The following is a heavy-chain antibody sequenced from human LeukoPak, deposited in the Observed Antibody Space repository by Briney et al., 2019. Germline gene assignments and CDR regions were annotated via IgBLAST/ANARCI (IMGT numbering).Heavy chain of an antibody. CDR3: ARGPSDFWSGYSDY. D-gene: IGHD3-3*01. Sequence: GGSLRLSCAASGFTFSSYGMHWVRQAPGKGLEWVAVIPYDGSNKYYTDSVKGRFTISRDNSKNTLYLQMNSLRAEDTAVYYCARGPSDFWSGYSDYWGQGTLVTVSS. CDR1: GFTFSSYG. CDR2: IPYDGSNK. J-gene: IGHJ4*02. V-gene: IGHV3-30*03.